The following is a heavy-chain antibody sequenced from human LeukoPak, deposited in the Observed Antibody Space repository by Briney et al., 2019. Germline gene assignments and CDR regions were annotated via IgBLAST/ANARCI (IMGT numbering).Heavy chain of an antibody. CDR2: IYYSGST. CDR1: GGSLTTYY. CDR3: ARSGARSGWFFFDY. J-gene: IGHJ4*02. D-gene: IGHD3-22*01. Sequence: SQTLSLTCTVSGGSLTTYYWSWIRQPPGKGLEWIGYIYYSGSTNYNPSLKSRVTISVDTSKNQFSLKLSSVTAADTAVYYCARSGARSGWFFFDYWGQGTLVTVSS. V-gene: IGHV4-59*01.